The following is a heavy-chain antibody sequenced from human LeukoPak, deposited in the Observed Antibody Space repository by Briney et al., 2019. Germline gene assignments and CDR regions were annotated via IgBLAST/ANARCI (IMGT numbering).Heavy chain of an antibody. J-gene: IGHJ4*02. CDR2: ISGSGGST. CDR3: AKQGITIFGVVTPLDY. CDR1: GFTFSSYA. Sequence: GGSLRLSCAASGFTFSSYAMSWVRQAPGKGLEWVSAISGSGGSTYYADSVKGRFAISRDNSKNTLYLQMNSLRAEDTAVYYCAKQGITIFGVVTPLDYWGQGTLVTVSS. V-gene: IGHV3-23*01. D-gene: IGHD3-3*01.